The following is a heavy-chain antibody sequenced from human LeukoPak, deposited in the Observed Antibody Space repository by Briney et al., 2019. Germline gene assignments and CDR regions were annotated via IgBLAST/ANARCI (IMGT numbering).Heavy chain of an antibody. CDR2: IYYSGST. CDR3: ARHRLNSSGWYGRYNWFDP. V-gene: IGHV4-59*08. D-gene: IGHD6-19*01. Sequence: PSETLSLTCTVSGGSISSYYWSWIRQPPGKGLEWIGYIYYSGSTNYNPSLQSRVTISVDTSKNQFSLKLSSVTAADTAVYYCARHRLNSSGWYGRYNWFDPWGQGTLVTVSS. J-gene: IGHJ5*02. CDR1: GGSISSYY.